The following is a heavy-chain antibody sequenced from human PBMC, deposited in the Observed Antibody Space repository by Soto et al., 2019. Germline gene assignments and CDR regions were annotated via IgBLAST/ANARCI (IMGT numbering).Heavy chain of an antibody. V-gene: IGHV3-11*06. J-gene: IGHJ5*02. CDR3: ARSLVTSGYYYIFDP. CDR2: ISTGSGHT. D-gene: IGHD3-22*01. CDR1: GFTFSNYY. Sequence: PGGSLRLSCEASGFTFSNYYISWIRQAPGKGLEWLSYISTGSGHTNYADSVKGRFTISRDNAKNSLYLQMNSLRDEDTAVYYCARSLVTSGYYYIFDPWGQGTLVTVSS.